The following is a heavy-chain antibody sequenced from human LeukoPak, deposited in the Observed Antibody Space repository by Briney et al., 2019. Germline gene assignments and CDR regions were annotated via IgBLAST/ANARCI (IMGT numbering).Heavy chain of an antibody. D-gene: IGHD2-15*01. J-gene: IGHJ3*01. V-gene: IGHV1-2*06. CDR3: ATSGYCSGGTCYNDAFYF. Sequence: ASVKVSCKASGYTFTGYYMHWVRQAPGQGLEWMGRMNPNTGGTNYAQKFQGRVTITRDTSISTAYMELTRLTSGDTAVYYCATSGYCSGGTCYNDAFYFWGQGTMVTVSS. CDR2: MNPNTGGT. CDR1: GYTFTGYY.